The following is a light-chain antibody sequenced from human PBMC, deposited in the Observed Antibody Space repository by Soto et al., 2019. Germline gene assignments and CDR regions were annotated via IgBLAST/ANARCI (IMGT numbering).Light chain of an antibody. V-gene: IGKV1-12*01. CDR1: QGIISW. J-gene: IGKJ1*01. Sequence: DIQMTQSPSTVSASVGDRVTITCRASQGIISWLAWYQQKPGKAPKLLIYAASNLQSGVPSRFSGSGSGTDFTLTISNLEPEDFATYFCQQANRLPRTFGQGTKVEIK. CDR2: AAS. CDR3: QQANRLPRT.